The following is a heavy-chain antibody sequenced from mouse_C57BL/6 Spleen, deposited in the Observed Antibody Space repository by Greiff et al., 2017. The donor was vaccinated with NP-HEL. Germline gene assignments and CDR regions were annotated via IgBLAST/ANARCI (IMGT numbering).Heavy chain of an antibody. D-gene: IGHD2-5*01. CDR2: ISYDGSN. CDR1: GYSITSGYY. J-gene: IGHJ2*01. Sequence: DVKLQESGPGLVKPSQSLSLTCSVTGYSITSGYYWNWIRQFPGNKLEWMGYISYDGSNNYNPSLKNRISITRDTSKNQFFLKLNSVTTEDTATYYCARAYYSNYDYFDYWGQGTTLTVSS. CDR3: ARAYYSNYDYFDY. V-gene: IGHV3-6*01.